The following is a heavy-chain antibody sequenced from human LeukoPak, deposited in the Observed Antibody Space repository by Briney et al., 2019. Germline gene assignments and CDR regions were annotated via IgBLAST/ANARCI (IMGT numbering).Heavy chain of an antibody. CDR2: ISSSSSYI. D-gene: IGHD5-18*01. CDR3: ARDRWSRYSYGQAIYFDY. J-gene: IGHJ4*02. CDR1: GFTSSSYS. Sequence: PGGSLRLSCAASGFTSSSYSMNWVRQAPGKGLEWVSSISSSSSYIYYADSVKGRFTISRDNAKNSLYLQMNSLRAEDTAVYYCARDRWSRYSYGQAIYFDYWGQGTLVTVSS. V-gene: IGHV3-21*01.